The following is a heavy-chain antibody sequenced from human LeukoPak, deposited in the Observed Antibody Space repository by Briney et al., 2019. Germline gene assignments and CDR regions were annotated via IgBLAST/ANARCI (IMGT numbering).Heavy chain of an antibody. CDR1: GGSISSYY. J-gene: IGHJ4*02. D-gene: IGHD6-19*01. CDR2: IYYSGST. Sequence: SETLSLTCTVSGGSISSYYWSWIRQPPGKWLEWIGSIYYSGSTYYNPSPKSRVTISVDTSKNQFSLKLSSVTAADTAVYYCARSMTTIAVAGDWGQGTLVTVSS. V-gene: IGHV4-39*07. CDR3: ARSMTTIAVAGD.